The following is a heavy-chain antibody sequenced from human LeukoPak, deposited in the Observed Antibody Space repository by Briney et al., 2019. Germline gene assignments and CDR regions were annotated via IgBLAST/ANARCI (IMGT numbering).Heavy chain of an antibody. J-gene: IGHJ4*02. CDR2: IYPRGST. Sequence: PSETLSLTCAVSGGSISSGSYSWSWIRQPPGKGLEWVGYIYPRGSTYYNPSLKSRVILSLDKSANQFSLNLSSVTAADTAVYYCARFSPRAMGNYLDFWGQGTLVTVSS. CDR1: GGSISSGSYS. V-gene: IGHV4-30-2*01. D-gene: IGHD7-27*01. CDR3: ARFSPRAMGNYLDF.